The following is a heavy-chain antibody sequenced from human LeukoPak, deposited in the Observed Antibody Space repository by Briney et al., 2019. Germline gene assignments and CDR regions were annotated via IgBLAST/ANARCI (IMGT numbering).Heavy chain of an antibody. V-gene: IGHV3-23*01. J-gene: IGHJ4*02. CDR1: GFTFSSYA. Sequence: GGSLRLSCAASGFTFSSYAMSWVRQAPGKGLEWVSAISGSGGSTYYADSVKGRFTISRDNPKNTLYLQMNSLRAEDTAVYYCAKEGVSTGTRRGPGDYWGQGTLVTVSS. D-gene: IGHD1-7*01. CDR2: ISGSGGST. CDR3: AKEGVSTGTRRGPGDY.